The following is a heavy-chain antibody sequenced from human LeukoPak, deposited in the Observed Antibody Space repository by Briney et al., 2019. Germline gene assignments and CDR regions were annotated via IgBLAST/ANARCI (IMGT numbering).Heavy chain of an antibody. Sequence: GGSLRLSCAASGFTFSSYSMNWVRQAPGKGLEWVSSIGSSSSYIYYADSVKGRFTISRDNAKNSLYLQMNSLRAEDTAVYYCAGEPPDCSSTSCYGAYGMDVWGQGTTVTVSS. CDR1: GFTFSSYS. CDR2: IGSSSSYI. D-gene: IGHD2-2*01. CDR3: AGEPPDCSSTSCYGAYGMDV. J-gene: IGHJ6*02. V-gene: IGHV3-21*01.